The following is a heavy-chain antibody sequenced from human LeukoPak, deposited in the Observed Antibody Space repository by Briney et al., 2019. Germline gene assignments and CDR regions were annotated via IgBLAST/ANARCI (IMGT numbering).Heavy chain of an antibody. D-gene: IGHD3-22*01. CDR3: ARGFGDSRGTRFDP. CDR2: IYHTGST. J-gene: IGHJ5*02. CDR1: GGSISTYY. V-gene: IGHV4-59*01. Sequence: PSETLSLTCTVSGGSISTYYWSWIRQPPGKGLEWIGYIYHTGSTTYNPSLKSRVTISLDTSKTQFSLILTSVTPGDTAVYYCARGFGDSRGTRFDPWGQGILVTVSS.